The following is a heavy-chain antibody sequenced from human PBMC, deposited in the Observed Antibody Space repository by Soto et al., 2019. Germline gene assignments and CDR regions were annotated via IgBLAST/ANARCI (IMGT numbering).Heavy chain of an antibody. CDR1: GGTFSSYT. V-gene: IGHV1-69*02. CDR3: ARGTYYYDSSGYPEYFQH. Sequence: SVKVSCKASGGTFSSYTISWVRQAPGQGVEWMGRIIPILGIANYAQKFQGRVTITADKSTSTAYMELSSLRSEDTAVYYCARGTYYYDSSGYPEYFQHWGQGTLVTAPQ. J-gene: IGHJ1*01. CDR2: IIPILGIA. D-gene: IGHD3-22*01.